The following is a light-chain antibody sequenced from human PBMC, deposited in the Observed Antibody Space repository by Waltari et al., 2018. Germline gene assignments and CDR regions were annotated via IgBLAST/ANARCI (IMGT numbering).Light chain of an antibody. V-gene: IGKV1-39*01. CDR2: AAS. CDR1: QNIDNY. J-gene: IGKJ1*01. Sequence: DIQMTQSPSSLSASVGDRVTITCRASQNIDNYLNWYQQKSGRAPKLLIYAASTLLSGVPSRFSGSGSGTDFSLTISSLQTEDFVTYYCQQSHNGRTFGQGTRVEIK. CDR3: QQSHNGRT.